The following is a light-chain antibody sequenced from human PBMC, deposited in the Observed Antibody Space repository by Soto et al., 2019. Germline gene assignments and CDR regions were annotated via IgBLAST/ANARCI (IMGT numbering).Light chain of an antibody. Sequence: EIVMTQSPATLSVSPGERATLSCRASQSVSSNLAWYQQKPGQAPRLLIYGASTRATGSPARFSGSGSGTESTLTISSLRSEDFAVYYCQQYGSSGTFGQGTKVYIK. CDR3: QQYGSSGT. CDR2: GAS. V-gene: IGKV3-15*01. J-gene: IGKJ1*01. CDR1: QSVSSN.